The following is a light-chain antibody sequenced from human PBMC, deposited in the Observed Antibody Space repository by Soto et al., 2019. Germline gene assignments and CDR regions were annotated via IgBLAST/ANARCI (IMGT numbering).Light chain of an antibody. Sequence: DIPMTQSPSTLSGSVGDRVTMTCRASQTISSWLAWYQQKPGKAPKLLIYKASTLKSGVPSRFSGSGSGTEFTLTISSLQPDDFATYYFQRYNSYSEAFGQGTKVELK. CDR1: QTISSW. V-gene: IGKV1-5*03. J-gene: IGKJ1*01. CDR3: QRYNSYSEA. CDR2: KAS.